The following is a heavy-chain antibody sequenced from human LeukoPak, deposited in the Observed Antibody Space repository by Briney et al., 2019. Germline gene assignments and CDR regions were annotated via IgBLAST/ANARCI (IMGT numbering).Heavy chain of an antibody. J-gene: IGHJ3*02. Sequence: SETLSLTCAVYGGSFSGYYWSWIRQPPGKGLEWIGYIYHSGSTYYNPSLKSRVTISVDRSKNQFSLKLSSVTAADTAVYYCARTSIAARRANAFDIWGQGTMVTVSS. V-gene: IGHV4-34*01. D-gene: IGHD6-6*01. CDR2: IYHSGST. CDR3: ARTSIAARRANAFDI. CDR1: GGSFSGYY.